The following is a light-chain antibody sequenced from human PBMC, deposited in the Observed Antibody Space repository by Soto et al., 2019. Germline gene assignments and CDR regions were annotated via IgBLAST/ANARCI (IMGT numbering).Light chain of an antibody. J-gene: IGKJ1*01. CDR3: HQSYSTTST. V-gene: IGKV1-39*01. CDR1: QRTSNY. CDR2: AAS. Sequence: DSQMTQSPSSLSASGGDRVTIPCRASQRTSNYVNSSQQKPGTAPTPLIYAASSVQSGIPSRFIGSGSWTDFTLTISSLHPEDFATYYCHQSYSTTSTVGQGTKVDIK.